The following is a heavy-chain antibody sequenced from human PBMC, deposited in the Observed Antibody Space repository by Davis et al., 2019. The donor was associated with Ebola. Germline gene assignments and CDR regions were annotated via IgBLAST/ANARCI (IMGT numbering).Heavy chain of an antibody. D-gene: IGHD3-9*01. J-gene: IGHJ6*02. CDR2: FDPEDGES. V-gene: IGHV1-24*01. Sequence: AASVKVSCKVSDYTLREISMHWVRQAPGIGLEWMGSFDPEDGESIYAQKFQGRITMTEDTSTDTAYMELSSLRSEDTAVYYCARDILTLHGMDVWGQGTTVTVSS. CDR3: ARDILTLHGMDV. CDR1: DYTLREIS.